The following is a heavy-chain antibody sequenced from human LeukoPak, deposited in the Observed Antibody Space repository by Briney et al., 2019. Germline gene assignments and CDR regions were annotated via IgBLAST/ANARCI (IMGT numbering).Heavy chain of an antibody. D-gene: IGHD6-13*01. Sequence: SETLSLTCTVSGGSISSHYWNWIRQPPGKGLEWMGYVYYSGSTNYNPSLKSRVTISVDTSKNQFSLKLSSVTAADTAMYYCARDRGGAAAFDWFDPWGQGTLVTVSS. J-gene: IGHJ5*02. CDR1: GGSISSHY. V-gene: IGHV4-59*11. CDR3: ARDRGGAAAFDWFDP. CDR2: VYYSGST.